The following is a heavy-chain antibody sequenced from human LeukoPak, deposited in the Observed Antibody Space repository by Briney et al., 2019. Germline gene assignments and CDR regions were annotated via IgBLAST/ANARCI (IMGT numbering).Heavy chain of an antibody. CDR3: ATDLSNYDILTGPGL. V-gene: IGHV1-8*01. CDR1: GYTFTSYD. J-gene: IGHJ4*02. CDR2: MNPNSAHT. D-gene: IGHD3-9*01. Sequence: ASVKVSCKASGYTFTSYDIHWVRQAAGHGLEWMGWMNPNSAHTGHAQKFQGRVTMTEDTSTDTAYMELSSLRSEDTAVYYCATDLSNYDILTGPGLWGQGTLVTVSS.